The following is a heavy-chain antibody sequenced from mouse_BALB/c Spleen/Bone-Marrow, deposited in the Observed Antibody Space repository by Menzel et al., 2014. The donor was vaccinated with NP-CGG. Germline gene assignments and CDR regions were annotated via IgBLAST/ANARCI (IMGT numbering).Heavy chain of an antibody. CDR1: GYSFTGYN. V-gene: IGHV1-39*01. J-gene: IGHJ3*01. D-gene: IGHD2-14*01. Sequence: EVKLMESGPEQEKPGASVKISCKASGYSFTGYNMNWVKQNNGKSLEWIGNIDPSYGGISYNQKFKGKATLTVDKSSNTAYMQLKSLTSEDSAVYYCAISIEYRPLDYWGQGTLVTVSA. CDR2: IDPSYGGI. CDR3: AISIEYRPLDY.